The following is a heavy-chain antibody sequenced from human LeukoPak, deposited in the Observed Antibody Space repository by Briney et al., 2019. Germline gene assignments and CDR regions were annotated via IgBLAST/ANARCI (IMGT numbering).Heavy chain of an antibody. CDR3: AVIPRRRNVATIRSSYYYYGMDG. CDR1: GGSISRGGYY. D-gene: IGHD5-12*01. V-gene: IGHV4-31*03. J-gene: IGHJ6*02. CDR2: IYYSGST. Sequence: AQTLSLTCTVSGGSISRGGYYGSWGRQHPGRGVEWVGYIYYSGSTYYNPSLKSRVTISVDTSKNQFSLKLRSVTPADTAVYYCAVIPRRRNVATIRSSYYYYGMDGWGQGTTVTVSS.